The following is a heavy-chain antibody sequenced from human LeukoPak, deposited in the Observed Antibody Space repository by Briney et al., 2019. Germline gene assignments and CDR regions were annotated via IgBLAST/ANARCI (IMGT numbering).Heavy chain of an antibody. Sequence: PGGSLRLSCAASGFTFSDYYLSWLRPAQGKGLVWVSYISSSGSIIYYADSVKGRFTISRDNAKNSLYLQMNSLRAEDTAVYYCARLYSGSYYGYPHWYFDLWGRGTLVTVSS. CDR3: ARLYSGSYYGYPHWYFDL. CDR2: ISSSGSII. J-gene: IGHJ2*01. V-gene: IGHV3-11*04. D-gene: IGHD1-26*01. CDR1: GFTFSDYY.